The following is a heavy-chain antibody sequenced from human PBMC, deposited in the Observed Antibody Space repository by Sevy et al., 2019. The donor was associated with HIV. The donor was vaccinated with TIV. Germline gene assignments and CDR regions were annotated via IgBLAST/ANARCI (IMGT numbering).Heavy chain of an antibody. CDR3: VGGGGGGFSYSLDT. Sequence: GGSLRLSCAASGFTFSAYWMSWVRQAPGKGLEWVATMKQDGSEKYYVDSVKGRLTISRDNAKNSLYLQVNSLRAEDRAVYYCVGGGGGGFSYSLDTWGQGTLVTVSS. CDR1: GFTFSAYW. CDR2: MKQDGSEK. V-gene: IGHV3-7*04. D-gene: IGHD5-18*01. J-gene: IGHJ5*02.